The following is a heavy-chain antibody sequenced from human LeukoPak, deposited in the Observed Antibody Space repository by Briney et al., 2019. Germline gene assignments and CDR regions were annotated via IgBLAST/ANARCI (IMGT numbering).Heavy chain of an antibody. CDR2: INHSGST. V-gene: IGHV4-34*01. Sequence: PSETLSLTCAVYGGSFSGYYWSWIRQPPGKGLEWIVEINHSGSTNYNPSLKSRVTISVDTSKNQFSLKLSSVTAADTAVYYCARSQKRNVLLWFGELLPQFDYWGQGTLVTVSS. D-gene: IGHD3-10*01. J-gene: IGHJ4*02. CDR1: GGSFSGYY. CDR3: ARSQKRNVLLWFGELLPQFDY.